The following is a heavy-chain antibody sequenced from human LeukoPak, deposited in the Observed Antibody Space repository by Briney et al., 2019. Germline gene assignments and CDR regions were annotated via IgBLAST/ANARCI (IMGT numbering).Heavy chain of an antibody. CDR1: GGSISSYY. J-gene: IGHJ5*02. CDR2: IYTSGST. Sequence: PSETLSLTCTASGGSISSYYWSWIRQPAGKGLEWIGRIYTSGSTNYNPSLKSRVTMSVDTSKNQFSLKLSSVTAADTAAYYCARVVSDSSSWLNWFDPWGQGTLVTVSS. V-gene: IGHV4-4*07. D-gene: IGHD6-13*01. CDR3: ARVVSDSSSWLNWFDP.